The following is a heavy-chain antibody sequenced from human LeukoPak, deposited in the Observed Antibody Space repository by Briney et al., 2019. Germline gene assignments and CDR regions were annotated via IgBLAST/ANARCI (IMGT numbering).Heavy chain of an antibody. V-gene: IGHV3-23*01. CDR2: ISGNGDST. CDR1: GFTFNSYA. J-gene: IGHJ4*02. Sequence: PGGSLRLSRAASGFTFNSYAMSWVRQAPGKGLEWVSTISGNGDSTSYANSVKGRFTISRDNTKNTLYLQMNSLRAEDTAVYYCAKSKDNPLYYFDNWGQGTLVTVSS. CDR3: AKSKDNPLYYFDN.